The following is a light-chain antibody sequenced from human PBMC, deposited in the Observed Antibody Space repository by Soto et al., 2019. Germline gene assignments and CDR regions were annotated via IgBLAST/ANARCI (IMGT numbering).Light chain of an antibody. CDR3: QQRSNWPLT. CDR1: QSVSSY. J-gene: IGKJ4*01. V-gene: IGKV3-11*01. Sequence: EIVLTQSPATLSLSPGERATLPCRASQSVSSYLAWYQQKPGQAPRLLIYDASNRATGIPARFSGGGSGTDFTLTISSLEPEDFAVYYCQQRSNWPLTFGGGTKVEIK. CDR2: DAS.